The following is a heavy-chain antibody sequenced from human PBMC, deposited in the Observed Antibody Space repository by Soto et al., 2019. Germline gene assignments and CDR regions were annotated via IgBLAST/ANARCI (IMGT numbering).Heavy chain of an antibody. Sequence: QLQLRESGPGLVKPSETLSLTCTVSGGSFTSGAFYWGWIRQPPGKGLEWIGSASYSGRTYYSPSLKSRATIFVDTARNQFSLRLSSVTAADTAVYYCARPLYMFPSSYSYHYMDVWGRGTTVTVSS. CDR3: ARPLYMFPSSYSYHYMDV. CDR1: GGSFTSGAFY. D-gene: IGHD3-22*01. CDR2: ASYSGRT. J-gene: IGHJ6*03. V-gene: IGHV4-39*01.